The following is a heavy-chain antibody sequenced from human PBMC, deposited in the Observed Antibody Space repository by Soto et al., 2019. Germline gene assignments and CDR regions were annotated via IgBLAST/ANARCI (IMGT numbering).Heavy chain of an antibody. CDR1: GASVNTGDYY. CDR2: IFYSGDT. V-gene: IGHV4-30-4*01. J-gene: IGHJ1*01. Sequence: VQLQGSGPGLVKPSQTLSLTCTVSGASVNTGDYYWSYVRQPPGKGLEWLGYIFYSGDTYYNPSLTSRATISLNTSRTQFSLTLTSVTGADTAVYYCVGTGTTDDFWGQGTLVTVSS. D-gene: IGHD1-7*01. CDR3: VGTGTTDDF.